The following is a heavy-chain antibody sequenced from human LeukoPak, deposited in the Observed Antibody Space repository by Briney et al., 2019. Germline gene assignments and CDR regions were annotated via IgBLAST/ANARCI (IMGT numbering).Heavy chain of an antibody. D-gene: IGHD2-2*01. CDR2: ISYDGANK. CDR3: AKESGYCSSTSCYAHLFDY. CDR1: GFTLSSYA. V-gene: IGHV3-30*04. J-gene: IGHJ4*02. Sequence: GRSLRLSCAASGFTLSSYAMHWVRQAPGKGLEWVAVISYDGANKYYADSVKGRFTISRDISKNTLYLQMNSLRGEDTAVYYCAKESGYCSSTSCYAHLFDYWGQGTLVTVSS.